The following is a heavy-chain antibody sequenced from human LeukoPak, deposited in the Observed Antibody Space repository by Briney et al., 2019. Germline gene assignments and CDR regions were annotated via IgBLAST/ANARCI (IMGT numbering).Heavy chain of an antibody. CDR1: GFTFSSYW. J-gene: IGHJ4*02. CDR2: INNDGSST. D-gene: IGHD4-11*01. Sequence: QPGGSLRLSCAASGFTFSSYWMHWVRRAPGKGLVWVSRINNDGSSTPYADSVKGRFTISRDNAKNTLYLQMNSLRAEDTAVYYRARSNHGCHDYWGQGTLVTVSS. CDR3: ARSNHGCHDY. V-gene: IGHV3-74*01.